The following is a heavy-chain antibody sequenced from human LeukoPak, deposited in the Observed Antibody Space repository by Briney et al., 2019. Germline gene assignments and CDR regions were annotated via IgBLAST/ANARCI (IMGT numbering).Heavy chain of an antibody. CDR3: ARVEMATMNFDY. V-gene: IGHV3-53*01. CDR2: IYSGGST. J-gene: IGHJ4*02. Sequence: GGSLRLSCAASGFTFSNYAMNWVRQAPGKGLEWVSVIYSGGSTYYADSVKGRFTISRDNSKNTLYLQMNSLRAEDTAVYYCARVEMATMNFDYWGQGTLVTVSS. CDR1: GFTFSNYA. D-gene: IGHD5-24*01.